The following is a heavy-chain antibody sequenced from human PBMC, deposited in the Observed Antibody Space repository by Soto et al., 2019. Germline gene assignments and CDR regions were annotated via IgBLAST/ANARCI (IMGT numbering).Heavy chain of an antibody. CDR1: GGTFSSYA. Sequence: VKVSCKASGGTFSSYAISWVRQAPGQGLEWMGGIIPIFGTANYAQKFQGRVTITADKSTSTAYMELSSLRSEDTAVYYCARGSRNYYDSSGYYGYWGQGTLVTVSS. D-gene: IGHD3-22*01. V-gene: IGHV1-69*13. CDR3: ARGSRNYYDSSGYYGY. J-gene: IGHJ4*02. CDR2: IIPIFGTA.